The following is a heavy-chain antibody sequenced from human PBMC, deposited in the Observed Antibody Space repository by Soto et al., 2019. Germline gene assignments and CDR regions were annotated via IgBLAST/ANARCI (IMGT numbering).Heavy chain of an antibody. CDR1: GGTFSSYA. CDR2: IIPIFGTA. CDR3: AGVVTPYNWFDP. J-gene: IGHJ5*02. Sequence: SVKVSCQASGGTFSSYAISWVRQAPGQGLEWMGGIIPIFGTANYAQKFQGRVTITADESTGTAYMELSSLRSEDTAVYYCAGVVTPYNWFDPWGQGTLVTVSS. V-gene: IGHV1-69*13. D-gene: IGHD4-4*01.